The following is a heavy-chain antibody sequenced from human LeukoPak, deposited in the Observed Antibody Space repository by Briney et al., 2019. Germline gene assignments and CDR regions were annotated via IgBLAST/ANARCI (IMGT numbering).Heavy chain of an antibody. J-gene: IGHJ6*02. Sequence: GGSLRLSCLTSGFTLSTNAMSWVRQAPGKGLEWISGISGSGASTYYADSVKGRFTISRDDSRNTLYLQMNSLRGDDTAVYYCAKVVGCSSTSCYTDYYYYGMDVWGQGTTVTVSS. CDR3: AKVVGCSSTSCYTDYYYYGMDV. D-gene: IGHD2-2*02. CDR2: ISGSGAST. V-gene: IGHV3-23*01. CDR1: GFTLSTNA.